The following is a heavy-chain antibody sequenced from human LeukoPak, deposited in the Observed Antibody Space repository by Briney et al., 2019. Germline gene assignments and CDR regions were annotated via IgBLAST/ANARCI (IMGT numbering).Heavy chain of an antibody. J-gene: IGHJ3*02. Sequence: SETLSLTCTVSGGSISSGSYCWSWIRQPAGKGLEWIGRIYTSGSTNYNPSLKSRVTISVDTSKNQFSLKLSSVTAADTAVYYCARRHKVGAGDALDIWGQGTMVTVSS. D-gene: IGHD3-10*01. CDR3: ARRHKVGAGDALDI. CDR1: GGSISSGSYC. CDR2: IYTSGST. V-gene: IGHV4-61*02.